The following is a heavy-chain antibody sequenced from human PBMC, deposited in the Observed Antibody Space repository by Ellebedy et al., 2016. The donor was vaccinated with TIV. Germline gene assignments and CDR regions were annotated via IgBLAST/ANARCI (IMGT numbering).Heavy chain of an antibody. CDR3: ATGWSSAAMESDYYYGMDV. D-gene: IGHD6-25*01. CDR1: GYTLTELS. J-gene: IGHJ6*02. Sequence: ASVKVSCKVSGYTLTELSMHWVRQAPGKGLEWLGCFDPEDGETIYEQKFQGRVTMTEDTSTDTAYMELSSLRSEDTAVYYCATGWSSAAMESDYYYGMDVWGQGTTVTVSS. V-gene: IGHV1-24*01. CDR2: FDPEDGET.